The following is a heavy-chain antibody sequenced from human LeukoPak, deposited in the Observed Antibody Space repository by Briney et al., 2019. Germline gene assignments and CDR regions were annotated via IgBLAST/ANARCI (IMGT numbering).Heavy chain of an antibody. CDR1: GGSISSSSYY. Sequence: SETLSLTCTVSGGSISSSSYYWGWIRQPPGKGLEWIGSIYYSGSTYYNPSLKSRVTISVDTSKNQFSLKLSSVTAADTAVYYCAGEHSGSYLTKHPSLQPPTPYFDYWGQGTLVTVSS. V-gene: IGHV4-39*01. J-gene: IGHJ4*02. D-gene: IGHD1-26*01. CDR3: AGEHSGSYLTKHPSLQPPTPYFDY. CDR2: IYYSGST.